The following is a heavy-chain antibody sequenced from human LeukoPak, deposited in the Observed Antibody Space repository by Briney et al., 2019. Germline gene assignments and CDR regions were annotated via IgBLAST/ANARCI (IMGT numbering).Heavy chain of an antibody. CDR1: GFTFSKAW. J-gene: IGHJ4*02. V-gene: IGHV3-15*01. CDR2: IKGRTDGGTI. D-gene: IGHD3-10*01. Sequence: GGSLRLSCAASGFTFSKAWMNWVRQAPGKGLEWVGRIKGRTDGGTIDYAAPVKGRFTISRDDSKNTVYLQMNSLKTEDTAVYYCITDGNSGSGSQFDFWGQGTLVTVSS. CDR3: ITDGNSGSGSQFDF.